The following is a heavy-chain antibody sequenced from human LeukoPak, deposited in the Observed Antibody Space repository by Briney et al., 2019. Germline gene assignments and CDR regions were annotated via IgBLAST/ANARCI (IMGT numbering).Heavy chain of an antibody. V-gene: IGHV3-15*01. J-gene: IGHJ4*02. D-gene: IGHD3-22*01. Sequence: KPGGSLRLSCAASGFTFSNAWMSWVRQAPGKGLEWVGRIKSKTDGGTTDYAAPVKGRFTISRDDSKNTLYLQMNSLKTEDTAVYCCTNLYDSSGYYFDYWGQGTLVTVSS. CDR2: IKSKTDGGTT. CDR3: TNLYDSSGYYFDY. CDR1: GFTFSNAW.